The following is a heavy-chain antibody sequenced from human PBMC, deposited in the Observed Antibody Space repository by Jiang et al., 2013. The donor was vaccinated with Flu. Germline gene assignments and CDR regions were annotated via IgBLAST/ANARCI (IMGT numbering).Heavy chain of an antibody. D-gene: IGHD2/OR15-2a*01. CDR3: ARLIASGYYYGMDV. CDR2: IYWDDDK. V-gene: IGHV2-5*02. Sequence: KPTQTLTLTCTFSGFSLSTSGVGVGWIRQPPGKALEWLALIYWDDDKRYSPSLKSRLTITKDTSKNQVVLTMTNMDPVDTATYYCARLIASGYYYGMDVWGQGTTVTVSS. J-gene: IGHJ6*02. CDR1: GFSLSTSGVG.